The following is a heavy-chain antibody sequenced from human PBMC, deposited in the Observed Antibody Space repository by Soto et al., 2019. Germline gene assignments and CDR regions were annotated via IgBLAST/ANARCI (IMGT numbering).Heavy chain of an antibody. D-gene: IGHD6-13*01. CDR1: GFTFSSYW. Sequence: EVQLVESGGGLVQPGGSLRLSCEASGFTFSSYWMTWVRQAPGKGLEWVANIKRDGSEESYLDSVRGRFTISRDNAKNSMALQMNRLRAEDTALYYCARDVSQGTSSLYLDAVHRWGQGTMVTVSS. CDR2: IKRDGSEE. V-gene: IGHV3-7*05. CDR3: ARDVSQGTSSLYLDAVHR. J-gene: IGHJ3*02.